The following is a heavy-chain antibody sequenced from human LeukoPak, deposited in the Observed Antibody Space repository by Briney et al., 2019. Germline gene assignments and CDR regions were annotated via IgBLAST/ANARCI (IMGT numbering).Heavy chain of an antibody. J-gene: IGHJ4*02. CDR3: AREDYGDY. V-gene: IGHV1-46*01. CDR2: INPSGGST. CDR1: GYTFSDYA. Sequence: ASVKVSCKASGYTFSDYAIHWVRQAPGQGLEWMGIINPSGGSTSYAQKFQGRVTMTRDTSTSTVYMELSSLRSEDTAVYYCAREDYGDYWGQGTLVTVSS.